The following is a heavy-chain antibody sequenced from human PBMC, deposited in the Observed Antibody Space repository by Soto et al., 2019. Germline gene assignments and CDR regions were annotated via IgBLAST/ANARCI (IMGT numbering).Heavy chain of an antibody. D-gene: IGHD3-16*01. V-gene: IGHV3-30*03. J-gene: IGHJ2*01. CDR2: ISYDGKQT. CDR1: GVTFKDYG. CDR3: ARDGWGSNWSFEL. Sequence: PGESLKISCGAPGVTFKDYGMHWVRQAPGKGLEWVAVISYDGKQTYYADSVKGRFTISKDKSKRTLFLQMNSLRVDDTAVYYCARDGWGSNWSFELWGRGTLVTVS.